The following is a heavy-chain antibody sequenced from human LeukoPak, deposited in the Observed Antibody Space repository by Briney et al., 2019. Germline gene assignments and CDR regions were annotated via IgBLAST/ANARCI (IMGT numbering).Heavy chain of an antibody. V-gene: IGHV4-4*08. CDR3: ARVIKRRYFDWLSYFDY. CDR1: GGSIRSDY. D-gene: IGHD3-9*01. Sequence: SETLSLTCTVSGGSIRSDYWSWIRQPPGKGLEWIGYIHNSGSANYNPSLKSRVTISVDKSKNQFSLKLSSVTAADTAVYYCARVIKRRYFDWLSYFDYWGQGTLVTVSS. J-gene: IGHJ4*02. CDR2: IHNSGSA.